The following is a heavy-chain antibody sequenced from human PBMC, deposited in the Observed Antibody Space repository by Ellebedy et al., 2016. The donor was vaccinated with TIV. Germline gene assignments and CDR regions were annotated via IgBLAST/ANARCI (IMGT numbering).Heavy chain of an antibody. D-gene: IGHD4-17*01. J-gene: IGHJ6*03. CDR1: GYTFTSYD. CDR3: AREMTTAFGYYYYMDV. Sequence: ASVKVSCXASGYTFTSYDINWVRQATGQELEWMGWMNPNSGNTGYAQKFQGRVTMTRNTSISTAYMELSSLRSEDTAVYYCAREMTTAFGYYYYMDVWGKGTTVTVSS. CDR2: MNPNSGNT. V-gene: IGHV1-8*01.